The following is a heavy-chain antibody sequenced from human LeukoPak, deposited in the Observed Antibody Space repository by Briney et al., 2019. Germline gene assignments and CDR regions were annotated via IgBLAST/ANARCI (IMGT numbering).Heavy chain of an antibody. J-gene: IGHJ5*02. D-gene: IGHD3-16*02. CDR3: ARHHGSFLNWFNP. Sequence: PSETLSLTCTVSGGSISSYYWSWIRQPPGKGLEWIGYIYYSGSTNYNPSLKSRVTISVDTSKNQFSLKLSSVTAADTAVYYCARHHGSFLNWFNPWGQGTLVTVSS. CDR2: IYYSGST. V-gene: IGHV4-59*08. CDR1: GGSISSYY.